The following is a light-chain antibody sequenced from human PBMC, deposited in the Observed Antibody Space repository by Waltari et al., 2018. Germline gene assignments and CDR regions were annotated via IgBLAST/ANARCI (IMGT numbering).Light chain of an antibody. CDR2: SND. Sequence: QSVLTQPPSASGTPGQRVTIPCSGSSSNIGSNTLTWYQQLPGPAPKLLSYSNDQRPSGVPDRFSGSKSGTSASLAISGLQSEDEADYYCAAWDDRLNGHVFGGGTKLTVL. CDR3: AAWDDRLNGHV. J-gene: IGLJ2*01. V-gene: IGLV1-44*01. CDR1: SSNIGSNT.